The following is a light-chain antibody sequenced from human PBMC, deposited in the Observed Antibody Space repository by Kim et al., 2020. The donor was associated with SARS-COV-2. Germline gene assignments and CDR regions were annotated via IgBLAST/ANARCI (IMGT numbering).Light chain of an antibody. V-gene: IGLV3-19*01. J-gene: IGLJ2*01. Sequence: ALGQTVRITCQGDRLRSYYASWYQQKPGQAPLLVIYGKNNRPSGIPGRFSGSTSRNTASLTITGAQAEDEADYYCNSRDSSGNHLVFGGGTQLTVL. CDR2: GKN. CDR3: NSRDSSGNHLV. CDR1: RLRSYY.